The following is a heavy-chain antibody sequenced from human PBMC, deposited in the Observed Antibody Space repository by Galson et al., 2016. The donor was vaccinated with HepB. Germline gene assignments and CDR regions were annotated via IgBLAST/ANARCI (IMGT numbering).Heavy chain of an antibody. V-gene: IGHV3-23*01. CDR1: GFSFSSYT. D-gene: IGHD3-22*01. CDR3: AKDYDSSAYIVDDTRYFFDY. CDR2: ISGSGSFT. Sequence: SLRLSCAASGFSFSSYTMSRVRQAPGMGLEWVSSISGSGSFTYFADSVKGRFTISRDNSKNTIYLQMNTLRAEDTAVYYCAKDYDSSAYIVDDTRYFFDYWGQGTLVTVSS. J-gene: IGHJ4*02.